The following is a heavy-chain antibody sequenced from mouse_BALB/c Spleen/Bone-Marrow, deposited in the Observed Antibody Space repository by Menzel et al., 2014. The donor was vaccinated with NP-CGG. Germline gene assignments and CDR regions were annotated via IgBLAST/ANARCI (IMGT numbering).Heavy chain of an antibody. Sequence: EVMLVESGPELVKPGASVKISCKASGYSFTGYYMHWVKQSHGNSLDWIGYIYPYNGASSYNQKFKGKATLTVDKSSSTAYMELRSQTSDDSAVYYCESRGEYFDVWGAGTTVTVSS. CDR3: ESRGEYFDV. J-gene: IGHJ1*01. V-gene: IGHV1-31*01. CDR1: GYSFTGYY. CDR2: IYPYNGAS.